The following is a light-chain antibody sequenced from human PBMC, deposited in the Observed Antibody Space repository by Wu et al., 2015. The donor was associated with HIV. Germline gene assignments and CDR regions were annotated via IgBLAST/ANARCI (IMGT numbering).Light chain of an antibody. CDR3: QHYDSFPFT. CDR2: HAS. CDR1: KSISNNY. V-gene: IGKV3-20*01. J-gene: IGKJ2*01. Sequence: ENLLTQSPGTLSLSPGERATLSCRASKSISNNYLAWYQQKSGQAPRLLVYHASSRATGVPDRFSGSGSGTDFTLTISSLQPDDVGTYFCQHYDSFPFTFGQGTKLEIK.